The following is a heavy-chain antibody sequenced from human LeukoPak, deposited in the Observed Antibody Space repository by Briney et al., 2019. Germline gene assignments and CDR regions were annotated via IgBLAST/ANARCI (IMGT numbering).Heavy chain of an antibody. CDR3: ARATTYDILTGFSDY. Sequence: GRSLRLSCAASGFTFDDYAMHWVRQAPGKGLEWVSGITSNGANTGYADAVKGRFTISRDNAKKSLYLQMNSLRAEDTAVYYCARATTYDILTGFSDYWGQGTLVTVSS. J-gene: IGHJ4*02. CDR1: GFTFDDYA. V-gene: IGHV3-9*01. CDR2: ITSNGANT. D-gene: IGHD3-9*01.